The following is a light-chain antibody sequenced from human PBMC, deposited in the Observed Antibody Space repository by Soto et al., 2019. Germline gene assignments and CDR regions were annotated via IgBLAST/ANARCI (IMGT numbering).Light chain of an antibody. CDR2: GSS. J-gene: IGKJ4*01. V-gene: IGKV3-20*01. CDR1: QSVSSSY. CDR3: QQDCSSPPLT. Sequence: EIVLTQSPGTLSLSPGERATISCRASQSVSSSYLAWYQQKPGQAPRLLIYGSSSRATGIPDRFSGSGSGTDCPLTISRLEPDDYAVYYCQQDCSSPPLTFGGGNKVEIK.